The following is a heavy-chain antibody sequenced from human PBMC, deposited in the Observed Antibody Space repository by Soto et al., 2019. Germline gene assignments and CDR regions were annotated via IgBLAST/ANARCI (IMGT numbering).Heavy chain of an antibody. J-gene: IGHJ4*02. CDR1: GGSFSGYY. D-gene: IGHD1-26*01. V-gene: IGHV4-34*01. CDR3: ARSVRGSLLDY. CDR2: INHSGST. Sequence: QVQLQRWGAGLLKPSETLSLTCAVYGGSFSGYYWSWIRQPPGKGLEWIGEINHSGSTNYNPSLKSRVTISVDTSKNQFSLKLSSVTAADTAVYYCARSVRGSLLDYWGQGTLVTVSS.